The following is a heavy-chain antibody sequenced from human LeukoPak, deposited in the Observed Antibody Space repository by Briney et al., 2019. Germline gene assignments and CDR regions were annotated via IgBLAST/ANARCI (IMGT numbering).Heavy chain of an antibody. J-gene: IGHJ4*02. CDR2: ISYDGRDK. V-gene: IGHV3-30*04. Sequence: GGSLRLSCAASGFTFSSYAMHWVRQAPGKGLEWVAVISYDGRDKYYADSVKGRFTISRDNSKNTLYLQMNSLGAEDTAVYSCARPYSSGWYGDFDYWGQGTLVTVSS. CDR1: GFTFSSYA. D-gene: IGHD6-19*01. CDR3: ARPYSSGWYGDFDY.